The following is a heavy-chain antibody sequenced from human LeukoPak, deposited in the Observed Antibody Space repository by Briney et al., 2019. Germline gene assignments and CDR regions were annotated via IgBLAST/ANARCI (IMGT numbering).Heavy chain of an antibody. CDR2: INHSEST. CDR1: SGSFSGYY. J-gene: IGHJ3*02. D-gene: IGHD3-22*01. CDR3: ARGGLYYYDSSGPHDAFDI. V-gene: IGHV4-34*01. Sequence: SETLSLTCAVYSGSFSGYYWSWIRQPPGKGLEWIGEINHSESTNYNPSLKSRVTISVDTSKNQFSLKLSSVTAADTAVYYCARGGLYYYDSSGPHDAFDIWGQGTMVTVSS.